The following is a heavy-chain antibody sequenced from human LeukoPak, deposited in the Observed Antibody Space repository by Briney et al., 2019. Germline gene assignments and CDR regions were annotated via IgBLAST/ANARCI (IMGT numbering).Heavy chain of an antibody. CDR1: GFTFDDYG. V-gene: IGHV3-30*03. CDR3: ARDLPTVAYCGGDCYSADAFDI. J-gene: IGHJ3*02. CDR2: ISYDGSNK. D-gene: IGHD2-21*02. Sequence: GGSLRLSCAASGFTFDDYGMSWVRQAPGKGLEWVAVISYDGSNKYYADSVKGRFTISRDNSKNTPYLQMNSLRAEDTAVYYCARDLPTVAYCGGDCYSADAFDIWGQGTMVTVSS.